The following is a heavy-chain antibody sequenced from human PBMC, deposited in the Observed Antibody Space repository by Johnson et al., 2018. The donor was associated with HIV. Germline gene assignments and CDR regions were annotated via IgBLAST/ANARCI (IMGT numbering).Heavy chain of an antibody. CDR2: IRYDGSNK. J-gene: IGHJ3*02. V-gene: IGHV3-30*02. D-gene: IGHD6-13*01. Sequence: QVQLVESGGGVARPGGSLRLSCEASGFTFSSYGMHWVRQAPGKGLEWVAFIRYDGSNKYYADSVKGRFTISRDNSKNTLYLQMNSLRAEDTAVYYCAKGLGRAAAGTRNAFDIWGQGTMVTVSS. CDR3: AKGLGRAAAGTRNAFDI. CDR1: GFTFSSYG.